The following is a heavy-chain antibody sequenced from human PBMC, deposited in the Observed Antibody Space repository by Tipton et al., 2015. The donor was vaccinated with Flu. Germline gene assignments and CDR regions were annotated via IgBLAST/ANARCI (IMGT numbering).Heavy chain of an antibody. D-gene: IGHD6-13*01. Sequence: TLSLTCTVSGGSISSYYWSWIRQPPGKGLEWIGYIYYSGSTNYNPSLKSRVTISVDTSKNQFSLKLSSVTAADTAVYYCARGPYSSSWYTYYNYYMNVWGKGTTVTVSS. CDR3: ARGPYSSSWYTYYNYYMNV. V-gene: IGHV4-59*12. CDR2: IYYSGST. CDR1: GGSISSYY. J-gene: IGHJ6*03.